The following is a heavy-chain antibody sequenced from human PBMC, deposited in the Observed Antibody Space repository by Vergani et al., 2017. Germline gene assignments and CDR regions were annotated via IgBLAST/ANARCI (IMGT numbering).Heavy chain of an antibody. CDR1: GFTLSNYD. J-gene: IGHJ4*02. D-gene: IGHD3-16*01. CDR3: AKHFRGWGIDY. Sequence: QVQLVESGGGVVQRGGSLRLSCATSGFTLSNYDMQWIRQGPGKGLEFVALIQFDGSNQYYADSVKGRFTLSRDLPKNTLYLQMNSLRTDDTATYYCAKHFRGWGIDYWGQGTQVIVSS. V-gene: IGHV3-30*02. CDR2: IQFDGSNQ.